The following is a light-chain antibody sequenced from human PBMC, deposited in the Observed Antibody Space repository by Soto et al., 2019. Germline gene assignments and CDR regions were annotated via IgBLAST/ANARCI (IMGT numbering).Light chain of an antibody. CDR3: QQSHGIPYT. CDR2: AAS. CDR1: QTISTY. Sequence: DIQMTQSPSSLSASVGDRVTITCRASQTISTYLNWYQQKPGKAPKLLIYAASSLQSEVPSRFSGSGSGTDFTLTISSLQPEDFAIYYCQQSHGIPYTFGQGTKLEIK. J-gene: IGKJ2*01. V-gene: IGKV1-39*01.